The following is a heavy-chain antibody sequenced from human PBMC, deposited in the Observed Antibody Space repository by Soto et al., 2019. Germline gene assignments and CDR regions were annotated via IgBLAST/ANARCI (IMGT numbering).Heavy chain of an antibody. CDR1: GGSFSGYY. CDR2: INHSGST. V-gene: IGHV4-34*01. D-gene: IGHD5-12*01. Sequence: PSETLSLTCAVYGGSFSGYYWSWIRQPPGKGLEWIGEINHSGSTNYNPSLKSRVTISVDTSKNQFSLKLSSVTAADTAVYYCVPAGYNGGYYYYGMDVWGQGTTVTVS. CDR3: VPAGYNGGYYYYGMDV. J-gene: IGHJ6*01.